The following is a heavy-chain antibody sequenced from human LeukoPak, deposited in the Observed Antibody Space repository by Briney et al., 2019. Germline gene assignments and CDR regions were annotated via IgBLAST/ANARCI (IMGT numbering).Heavy chain of an antibody. V-gene: IGHV3-7*01. J-gene: IGHJ3*02. CDR2: IRGDESRK. CDR1: GFSFSNYW. CDR3: AFDI. D-gene: IGHD3-22*01. Sequence: GGSLRLSCAASGFSFSNYWMTWLRQAPGKGLEWVANIRGDESRKYYLDSVTGRFTISRDNAKNSLYDCARDANYHVSSDYYDAFDIWGQGTMVTVSS.